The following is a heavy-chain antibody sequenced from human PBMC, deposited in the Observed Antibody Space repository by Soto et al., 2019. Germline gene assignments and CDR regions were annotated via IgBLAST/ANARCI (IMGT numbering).Heavy chain of an antibody. V-gene: IGHV4-39*07. CDR3: AYGSGSYYKGYFDY. Sequence: SETLSLTCTVSGGSISSSSYYWGWIRQSPGKGLEWIGEINHSGSTNYNPSLKSRVTISVDTSKNQFSLKLSSVTAADTAVYYCAYGSGSYYKGYFDYWGQGTLVTVSS. J-gene: IGHJ4*02. D-gene: IGHD3-10*01. CDR2: INHSGST. CDR1: GGSISSSSYY.